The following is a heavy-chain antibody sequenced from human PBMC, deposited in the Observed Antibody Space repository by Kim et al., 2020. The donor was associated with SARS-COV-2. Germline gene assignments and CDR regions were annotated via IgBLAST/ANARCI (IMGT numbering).Heavy chain of an antibody. CDR3: ARDRSSWLGWCDHWY. CDR1: AGSTSSNY. V-gene: IGHV4-59*12. CDR2: YFYSGSN. Sequence: SETLSLTCTVFAGSTSSNYWSRWRQPPPKGVQWCGYYFYSGSNTYNPPPHSRLIISVATTTNKYFLMMSSATAAATTAEYFARDRSSWLGWCDHWY. D-gene: IGHD6-13*01. J-gene: IGHJ2*01.